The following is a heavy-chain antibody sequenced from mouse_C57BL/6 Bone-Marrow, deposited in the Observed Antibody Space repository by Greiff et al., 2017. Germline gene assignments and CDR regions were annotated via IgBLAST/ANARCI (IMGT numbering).Heavy chain of an antibody. CDR3: ARDFAMDY. Sequence: VQLQQSGPELVKPGASVKISCKASGYTFTDYYMHWVKQSHGKSLEWIGDINPNNGGTSYNQKFKGKATLTVDKSSSTAYMELRSLTSEDSAVYYCARDFAMDYWGQGTSVTVSA. J-gene: IGHJ4*01. CDR1: GYTFTDYY. V-gene: IGHV1-26*01. CDR2: INPNNGGT.